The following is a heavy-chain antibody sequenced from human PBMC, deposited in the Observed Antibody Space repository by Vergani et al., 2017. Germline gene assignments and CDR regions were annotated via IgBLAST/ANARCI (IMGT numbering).Heavy chain of an antibody. D-gene: IGHD4-17*01. CDR3: VRGPTVTTRGYYYMDV. J-gene: IGHJ6*03. CDR2: INSGETTT. V-gene: IGHV3-74*01. CDR1: GFTFSSYW. Sequence: EVQLVESGGGLVQPGGSLRLSCAASGFTFSSYWMHWVRQAPGKGLVWVSRINSGETTTSYADSVKGRFTISRDNAKNTLYLQMNSLRAEDTAVYYCVRGPTVTTRGYYYMDVWGKGTTVTVSS.